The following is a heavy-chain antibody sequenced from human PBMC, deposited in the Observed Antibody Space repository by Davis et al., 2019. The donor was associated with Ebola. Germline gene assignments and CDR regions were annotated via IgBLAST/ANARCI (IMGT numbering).Heavy chain of an antibody. Sequence: GESLKISCTASGFTVSSNHMSWVRQAPGKGLEWVSVIYAQSTAYAEAVRGRFIISRDKSNNTLYLEMSSLRVDDTAVYYCATTQWLREFDNWGQGTLVTVSS. CDR3: ATTQWLREFDN. J-gene: IGHJ4*02. D-gene: IGHD6-19*01. CDR2: IYAQST. V-gene: IGHV3-53*01. CDR1: GFTVSSNH.